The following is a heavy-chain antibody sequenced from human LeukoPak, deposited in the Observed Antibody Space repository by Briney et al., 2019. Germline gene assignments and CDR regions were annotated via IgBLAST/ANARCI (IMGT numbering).Heavy chain of an antibody. CDR2: ISGDGGTP. V-gene: IGHV3-43*02. D-gene: IGHD1/OR15-1a*01. J-gene: IGHJ5*02. CDR3: AKDAGATGLNWFDP. Sequence: SGGSRRLSCTASGFTFEDYAMHWVRQPPGKGLEWVSFISGDGGTPNYAESVKGRFIISRDNSKNSLYLQMSSLRTEDTAVYYCAKDAGATGLNWFDPWGQGTLVTVSS. CDR1: GFTFEDYA.